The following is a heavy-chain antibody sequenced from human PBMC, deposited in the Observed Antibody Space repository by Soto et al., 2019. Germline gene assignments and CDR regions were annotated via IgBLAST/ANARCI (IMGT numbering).Heavy chain of an antibody. CDR2: ISGSGGST. V-gene: IGHV3-23*01. CDR1: GFTFSSYA. Sequence: GGSLRLSCAASGFTFSSYAMSWVRQAPGKGLEWVSAISGSGGSTYYADSVKGRFTISRDNSKNTLYLQMNSLRAEDTAVYYCAKGRRYCSSTSCSPVDYWGQGTLVTVSS. D-gene: IGHD2-2*01. J-gene: IGHJ4*02. CDR3: AKGRRYCSSTSCSPVDY.